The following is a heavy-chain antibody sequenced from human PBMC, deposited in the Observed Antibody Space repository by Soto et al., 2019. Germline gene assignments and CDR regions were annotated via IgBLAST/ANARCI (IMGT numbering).Heavy chain of an antibody. CDR1: GFTFSSYA. CDR3: AKGSSSSWTFFYYYYMDV. D-gene: IGHD6-13*01. Sequence: GGSLRLSCAASGFTFSSYAMSWVRQAPGKGLEWVSTISGSGSSTNYADSVKGRFTISRDNSKNTLYLQMNGLRAEDTAVYYCAKGSSSSWTFFYYYYMDVWGKGTTVTVSS. J-gene: IGHJ6*03. V-gene: IGHV3-23*01. CDR2: ISGSGSST.